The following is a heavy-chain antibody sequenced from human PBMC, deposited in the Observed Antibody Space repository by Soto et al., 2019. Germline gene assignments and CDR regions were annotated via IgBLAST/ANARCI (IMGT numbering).Heavy chain of an antibody. CDR1: GASISSGAYY. Sequence: SETLSLTCTVSGASISSGAYYWGWIRQRPGKGLEWIGYIYYSGSTYYNPSLKSRVTISLDMSKNQFSLKLSSVTAADTAVYYCARDRGQFAMDVWGEGTTVTVSS. J-gene: IGHJ6*04. CDR3: ARDRGQFAMDV. CDR2: IYYSGST. V-gene: IGHV4-31*03.